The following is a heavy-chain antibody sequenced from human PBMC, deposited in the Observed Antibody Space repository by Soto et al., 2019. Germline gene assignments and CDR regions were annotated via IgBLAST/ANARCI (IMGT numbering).Heavy chain of an antibody. D-gene: IGHD6-6*01. V-gene: IGHV4-34*01. Sequence: SETLSLSCAVYGGSFSGFHWSWIRQPPGKGLEWIGEINHSGSTNYNPSLKSRVTISVDTSKNQFSLKLSSVTAADTAVYYCARDARPDRPYFDDWAQGTLVTVSS. CDR3: ARDARPDRPYFDD. CDR1: GGSFSGFH. J-gene: IGHJ4*02. CDR2: INHSGST.